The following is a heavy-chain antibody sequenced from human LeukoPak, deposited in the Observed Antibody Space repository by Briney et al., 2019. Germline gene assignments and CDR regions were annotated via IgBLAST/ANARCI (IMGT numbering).Heavy chain of an antibody. V-gene: IGHV5-51*01. Sequence: GESLKISCKGSGYSFTSYWIGWVRQMPGKGLEWMGIIYPGDSDTRYSPSFQGQVTISADKSISTAYLQWSSLKASDTAMYYCARLGTTVVTRVPHLDYWGQGTLVTVSS. CDR3: ARLGTTVVTRVPHLDY. CDR1: GYSFTSYW. J-gene: IGHJ4*02. CDR2: IYPGDSDT. D-gene: IGHD4-23*01.